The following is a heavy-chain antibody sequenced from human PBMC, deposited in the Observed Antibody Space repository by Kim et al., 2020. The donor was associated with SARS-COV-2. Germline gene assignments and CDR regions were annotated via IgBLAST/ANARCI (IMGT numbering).Heavy chain of an antibody. V-gene: IGHV5-51*01. CDR3: ARRSDIAGYAFDI. J-gene: IGHJ3*02. Sequence: YRPSFQGQVTISADKSISTAYLQWSSLKASDTAMYYCARRSDIAGYAFDIWGQGTMVTVSS. D-gene: IGHD6-13*01.